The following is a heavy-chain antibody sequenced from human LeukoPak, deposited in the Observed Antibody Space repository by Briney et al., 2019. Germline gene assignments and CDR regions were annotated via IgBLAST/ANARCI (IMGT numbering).Heavy chain of an antibody. J-gene: IGHJ4*02. CDR1: GFTFSNAW. V-gene: IGHV3-15*01. CDR3: SRTFGGVIVPSY. CDR2: IKSKTDGGTT. Sequence: KSGGSLRLSCAASGFTFSNAWMSWVRQAPGKGLEWVGRIKSKTDGGTTDYAAPVKGRFTISRDDSKNTLYLQMNSLKTEDTAVYYCSRTFGGVIVPSYWGQGTLVTVSS. D-gene: IGHD3-16*02.